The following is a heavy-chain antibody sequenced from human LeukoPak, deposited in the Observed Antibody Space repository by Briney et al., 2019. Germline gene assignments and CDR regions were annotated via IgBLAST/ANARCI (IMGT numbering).Heavy chain of an antibody. Sequence: ASVKVSCTASGYTFTGYYMHWVRQAPGQGLEWMGWINPNSGGTNYAQKFQGRVTMTRDTSISTAYMELSRLRSDDTAVYYCARDRTGWRYWFDPWGQGTLVTVSS. CDR2: INPNSGGT. CDR3: ARDRTGWRYWFDP. D-gene: IGHD6-19*01. CDR1: GYTFTGYY. V-gene: IGHV1-2*02. J-gene: IGHJ5*02.